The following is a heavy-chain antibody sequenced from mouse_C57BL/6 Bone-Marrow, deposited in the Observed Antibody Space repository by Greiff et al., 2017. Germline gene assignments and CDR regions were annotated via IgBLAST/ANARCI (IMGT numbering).Heavy chain of an antibody. J-gene: IGHJ3*01. D-gene: IGHD3-2*02. CDR2: ISGGGGNT. V-gene: IGHV5-9*01. CDR1: GFTFSSYT. Sequence: DVKLVESGGGLVKPGGSLKLSCAASGFTFSSYTMSWVRQTPEKRLEWVATISGGGGNTYYPDSVKGRFTISRDNAKNTQYLQLSSLRSEDTALYYCASLDSSGYVAWFAYWGQGTLVTVSA. CDR3: ASLDSSGYVAWFAY.